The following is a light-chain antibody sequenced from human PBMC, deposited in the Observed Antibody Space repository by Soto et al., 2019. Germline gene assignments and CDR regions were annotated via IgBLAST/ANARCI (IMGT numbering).Light chain of an antibody. V-gene: IGLV2-14*01. J-gene: IGLJ1*01. CDR3: TSYTSRNTYF. Sequence: QSALTQPASVSASPGQSITISCTGTRSDVGGYNYVSWYQQHPGKAPKLIIYEVNNRPSGVSNRFSGSKSGNTASLTISGLQPEDEADYYCTSYTSRNTYFFGSGTKVTVL. CDR1: RSDVGGYNY. CDR2: EVN.